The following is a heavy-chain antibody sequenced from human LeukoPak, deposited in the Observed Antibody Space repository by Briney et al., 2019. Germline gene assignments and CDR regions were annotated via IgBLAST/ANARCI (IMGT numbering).Heavy chain of an antibody. V-gene: IGHV1-24*01. Sequence: GASVKVSCKVSGYTLTELSMHWVRQAPGKGLEWMGGFDPEDGETIYAQKFQGRVTMTEDTSTDTAYMELSSLRSEDTAVYYCATLTLSGYYPLWAFDYWGQGTLVTVSS. CDR1: GYTLTELS. J-gene: IGHJ4*02. CDR3: ATLTLSGYYPLWAFDY. D-gene: IGHD3-3*01. CDR2: FDPEDGET.